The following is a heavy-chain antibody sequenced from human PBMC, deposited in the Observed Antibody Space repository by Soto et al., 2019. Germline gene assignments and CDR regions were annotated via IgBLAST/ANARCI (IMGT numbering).Heavy chain of an antibody. Sequence: ASVKVSCKASGYTFTDYLIHWVRQAPGQGFEWMGWINPNSRGTNYAPKFQGRVTMTRDTSNSTAYMELRGLRSDDTAVYYCARVTLKAGNWFDPWGQGTLVTVSS. CDR2: INPNSRGT. J-gene: IGHJ5*02. V-gene: IGHV1-2*02. CDR1: GYTFTDYL. CDR3: ARVTLKAGNWFDP.